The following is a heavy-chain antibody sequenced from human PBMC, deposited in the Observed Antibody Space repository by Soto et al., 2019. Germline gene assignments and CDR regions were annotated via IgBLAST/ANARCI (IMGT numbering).Heavy chain of an antibody. V-gene: IGHV1-46*01. Sequence: GASVKVSCQAPAETFTSYYIHWVRQAPGHGLEGMGIINPNGGSTRLAQTFQGRITMTRDTSTSTVYMALRSLRSEDTASYYCVRSSAGVFGIIIEGSKWLAPWGQGALVTVFS. CDR1: AETFTSYY. CDR3: VRSSAGVFGIIIEGSKWLAP. CDR2: INPNGGST. D-gene: IGHD3-16*02. J-gene: IGHJ5*02.